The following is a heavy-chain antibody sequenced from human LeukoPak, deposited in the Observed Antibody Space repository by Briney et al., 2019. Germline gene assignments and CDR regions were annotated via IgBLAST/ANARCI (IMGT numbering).Heavy chain of an antibody. J-gene: IGHJ3*02. CDR3: ASDITMNRDAFDI. CDR2: ISAYNGNT. Sequence: ASVKVSCKASGYTFTTFDINWVRQATGQGLEWMGWISAYNGNTNYAQKLQGRVTMTTDTSTSTAYMELRSLRSDDTAVYYCASDITMNRDAFDIWGQGTMVTVSS. CDR1: GYTFTTFD. V-gene: IGHV1-18*01. D-gene: IGHD3-22*01.